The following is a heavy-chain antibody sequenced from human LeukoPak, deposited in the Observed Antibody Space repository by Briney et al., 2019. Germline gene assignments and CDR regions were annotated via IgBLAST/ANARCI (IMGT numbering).Heavy chain of an antibody. CDR3: AKDAISSSWYGGDS. Sequence: PGGSLRLSCAASGFTFSSYEMNWVRQAPGKGLEWVSGISDSGGSTYYADSVKGRFSISRDNFKNTLYLQMNSLRAEDTAVYYCAKDAISSSWYGGDSWGQGTQVTVSS. CDR1: GFTFSSYE. V-gene: IGHV3-23*01. CDR2: ISDSGGST. D-gene: IGHD6-13*01. J-gene: IGHJ4*02.